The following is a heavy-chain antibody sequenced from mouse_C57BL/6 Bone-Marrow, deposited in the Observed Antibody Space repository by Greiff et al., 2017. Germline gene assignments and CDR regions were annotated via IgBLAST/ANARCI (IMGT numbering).Heavy chain of an antibody. CDR3: TRGYYGDGAMDD. V-gene: IGHV5-9-1*02. D-gene: IGHD2-13*01. CDR2: ISSGGDYI. J-gene: IGHJ4*01. Sequence: EVKVEESGEGLVKPGGSLKLSCAASGFTFSSYAMSWVRQTPEKRLEWVAYISSGGDYIYYADTVKGRFTISRDNARNTLYLQMSSLKSEDTAMYYCTRGYYGDGAMDDWGQGTSITVSS. CDR1: GFTFSSYA.